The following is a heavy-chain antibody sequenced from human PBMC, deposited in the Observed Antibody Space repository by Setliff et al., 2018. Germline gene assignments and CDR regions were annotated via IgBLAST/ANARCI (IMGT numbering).Heavy chain of an antibody. CDR3: ARTCSGSGCYAGLES. D-gene: IGHD2-15*01. CDR2: IWSDGNTT. Sequence: PGGSLRLSCATSGFTFSTHAMHWARQAPGKGLDWVATIWSDGNTTYYADSVKGRFTVSRDNSKNTLYLQMNSLRPEDTAVYYCARTCSGSGCYAGLESWGQGTPVTVSS. CDR1: GFTFSTHA. V-gene: IGHV3-30*02. J-gene: IGHJ4*02.